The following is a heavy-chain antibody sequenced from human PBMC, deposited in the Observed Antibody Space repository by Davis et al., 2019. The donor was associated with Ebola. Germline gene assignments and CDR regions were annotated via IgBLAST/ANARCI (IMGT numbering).Heavy chain of an antibody. CDR3: ARYRDYYYYYYGMDV. D-gene: IGHD4-17*01. CDR2: IYPGDSDT. Sequence: KVSCKGSGYSFTSYWIGWVRQMPGKGLEWMGIIYPGDSDTRYSPSFQGQVTISADKSISTAYLQWSSLKASDTAMYYCARYRDYYYYYYGMDVWGQGTTVTVSS. J-gene: IGHJ6*02. V-gene: IGHV5-51*01. CDR1: GYSFTSYW.